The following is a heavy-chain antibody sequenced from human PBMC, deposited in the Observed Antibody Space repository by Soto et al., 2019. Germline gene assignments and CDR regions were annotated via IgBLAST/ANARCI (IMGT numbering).Heavy chain of an antibody. CDR2: FTGVIGTT. J-gene: IGHJ4*02. D-gene: IGHD1-1*01. V-gene: IGHV3-23*01. Sequence: EVQLLESGGGLVQPGGSLRLSCAASGFTVSTYGVTWVRQAPGKGLEWVSGFTGVIGTTHYADSVKGRFIITRDNSNNTVYLQMNSLRVEDTAVYYCARWNGYGDYWGRGTLVTVSS. CDR3: ARWNGYGDY. CDR1: GFTVSTYG.